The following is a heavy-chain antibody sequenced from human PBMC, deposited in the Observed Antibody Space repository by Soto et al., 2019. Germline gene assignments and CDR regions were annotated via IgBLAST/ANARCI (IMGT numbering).Heavy chain of an antibody. CDR2: IYSSGNA. CDR1: GDSIRGYY. CDR3: ARGDVFDL. V-gene: IGHV4-4*07. Sequence: QVQLQESRPGLVKPSETVSLICTVSGDSIRGYYWSWIRQPAGKGLEWIGRIYSSGNANYNPSLRSRVRTSVDMSKTQFSLQLTSVTAADTAMYYCARGDVFDLWGEGTKVTVSS. J-gene: IGHJ3*01.